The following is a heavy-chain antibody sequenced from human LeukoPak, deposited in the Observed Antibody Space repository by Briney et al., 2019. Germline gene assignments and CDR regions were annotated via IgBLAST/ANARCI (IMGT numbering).Heavy chain of an antibody. J-gene: IGHJ4*02. CDR3: AKDLKAAILFDY. V-gene: IGHV3-30*02. CDR1: GFTFSSYG. CDR2: IRYDGSNK. Sequence: QPGGSLRLSCAASGFTFSSYGMHWVRQAPGKGLKWVAFIRYDGSNKYYADSVKGRFTISRDNSKNTLYLQMNSLRAEDTAVYYCAKDLKAAILFDYWGQGTLVTVSS. D-gene: IGHD2-2*01.